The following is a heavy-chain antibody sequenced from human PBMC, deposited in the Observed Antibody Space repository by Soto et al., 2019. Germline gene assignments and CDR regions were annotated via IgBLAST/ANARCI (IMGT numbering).Heavy chain of an antibody. Sequence: SVKVSCKASGFTFTSSAVQWVRQARGQRLEWIGWIVVGSGNTNYAQKFQGRVSMTTDTSTTTAYMELRSLRSDDTAVYYCARVVPGAEAWFGPWGQGTLVTVSS. CDR1: GFTFTSSA. V-gene: IGHV1-58*01. D-gene: IGHD2-2*01. J-gene: IGHJ5*02. CDR3: ARVVPGAEAWFGP. CDR2: IVVGSGNT.